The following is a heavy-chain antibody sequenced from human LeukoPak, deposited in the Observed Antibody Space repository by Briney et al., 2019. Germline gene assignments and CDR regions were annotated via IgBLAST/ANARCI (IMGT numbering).Heavy chain of an antibody. D-gene: IGHD5-12*01. CDR2: ISSSGSTI. CDR3: ASRRGYSGYGLGY. CDR1: GFTFSSYW. J-gene: IGHJ4*02. Sequence: AGGSLRLSCAASGFTFSSYWMSWVRQAPGKGLEWVSYISSSGSTIYYADSVKGRFTISRDNAKNSLYLQMNSLRAEDTAVCYCASRRGYSGYGLGYWGQGTLVTVSS. V-gene: IGHV3-48*04.